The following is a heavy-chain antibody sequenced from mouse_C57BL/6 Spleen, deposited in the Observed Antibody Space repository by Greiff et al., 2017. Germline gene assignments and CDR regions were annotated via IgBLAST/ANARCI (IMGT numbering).Heavy chain of an antibody. V-gene: IGHV5-4*03. CDR2: ISDGGSYT. CDR1: GFTFSSYA. Sequence: EVKLQESGGGLVKPGGSLKLSCAASGFTFSSYAMSWVRQTPEKRLEWVATISDGGSYTYYPDNVKGRFTISRDNAKNNLYLQMSHLKSEDTAMYYCARQGNFYLDYWGQGTTLTVSS. CDR3: ARQGNFYLDY. J-gene: IGHJ2*01.